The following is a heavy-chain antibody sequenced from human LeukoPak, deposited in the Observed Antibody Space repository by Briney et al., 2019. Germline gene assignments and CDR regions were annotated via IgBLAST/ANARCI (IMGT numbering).Heavy chain of an antibody. Sequence: ASVKVSCKASGYTFTSYDINWVRQATGQGLEWMGWMNPNSGNTGYAQKFQGRVTMTRNTSISTAYMELSSLRSEDTAVYYCARVGDSSGWDPYWYFDLWGRGTLVTVSS. CDR2: MNPNSGNT. CDR1: GYTFTSYD. J-gene: IGHJ2*01. CDR3: ARVGDSSGWDPYWYFDL. V-gene: IGHV1-8*01. D-gene: IGHD6-19*01.